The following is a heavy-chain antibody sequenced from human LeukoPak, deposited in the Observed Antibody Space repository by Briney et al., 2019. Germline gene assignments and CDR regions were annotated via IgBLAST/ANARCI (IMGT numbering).Heavy chain of an antibody. J-gene: IGHJ4*02. CDR1: GFTFDDYG. CDR2: INWNGGST. D-gene: IGHD2-15*01. CDR3: AKVSLGYCSGGSCPTPYYFDY. V-gene: IGHV3-20*04. Sequence: GGSLRLSCAASGFTFDDYGMSWVRQAPGKGLEWVSGINWNGGSTGYADSVKGRFTISRDNAKNSLYLQMNSLRAEDTALYYCAKVSLGYCSGGSCPTPYYFDYWGQGTLVTVSS.